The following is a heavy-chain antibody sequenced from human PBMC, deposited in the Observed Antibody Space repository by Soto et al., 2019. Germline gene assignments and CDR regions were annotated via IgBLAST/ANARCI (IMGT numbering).Heavy chain of an antibody. CDR2: ISAYNGNT. CDR1: GYTFTSYG. Sequence: GASVKVSRKASGYTFTSYGISWVRQAPGQGLEWMGWISAYNGNTNYAQKLQGRVTMTTDTSTSTAYMELRSLRSDDTAVYYCARSHVAVPSSGWPSPLPKWGQGTLVTVSS. CDR3: ARSHVAVPSSGWPSPLPK. D-gene: IGHD6-19*01. J-gene: IGHJ4*02. V-gene: IGHV1-18*01.